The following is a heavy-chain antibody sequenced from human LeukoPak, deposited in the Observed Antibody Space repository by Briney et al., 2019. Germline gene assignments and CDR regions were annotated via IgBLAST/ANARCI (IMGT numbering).Heavy chain of an antibody. CDR1: GYSISSGYY. J-gene: IGHJ4*02. V-gene: IGHV4-38-2*01. CDR2: IYHSGST. Sequence: SETLSLTCAVSGYSISSGYYWGWIRQPPGKGLEWIGSIYHSGSTYYNPSLKSRATISVDTSKNQFSLKLSSVTAADTAVYYCARGVFDWARSTFDYWGQGTLVTVSS. CDR3: ARGVFDWARSTFDY. D-gene: IGHD3-9*01.